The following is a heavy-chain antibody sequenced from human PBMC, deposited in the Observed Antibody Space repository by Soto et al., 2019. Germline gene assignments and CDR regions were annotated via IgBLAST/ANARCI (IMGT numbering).Heavy chain of an antibody. Sequence: EVQLVESGGGLVQPGGSLRVSCAASGFTFSSYWMHWVRQAPGKGLVWVSRINSDGSSTSYADSVKGRFTISRDNAKNTLYLQMNSLRAEDTAIYYCARRGAVAGLPYWGQGTLVTVSS. CDR3: ARRGAVAGLPY. V-gene: IGHV3-74*01. D-gene: IGHD6-19*01. J-gene: IGHJ4*02. CDR1: GFTFSSYW. CDR2: INSDGSST.